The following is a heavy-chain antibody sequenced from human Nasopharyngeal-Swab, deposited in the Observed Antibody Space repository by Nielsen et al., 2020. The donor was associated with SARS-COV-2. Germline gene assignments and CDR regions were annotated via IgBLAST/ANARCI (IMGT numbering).Heavy chain of an antibody. J-gene: IGHJ4*02. CDR1: GFSFRSYW. Sequence: GGSLRLSCAASGFSFRSYWVSWVRQAPGKGLEWVANINQGGSQTYYVDSVKGRFTISRDNAKNSLFLQMNSLRAEDTAVYYCARDQTVAGYDFDYWGQGTLVTVSS. CDR2: INQGGSQT. V-gene: IGHV3-7*05. D-gene: IGHD6-19*01. CDR3: ARDQTVAGYDFDY.